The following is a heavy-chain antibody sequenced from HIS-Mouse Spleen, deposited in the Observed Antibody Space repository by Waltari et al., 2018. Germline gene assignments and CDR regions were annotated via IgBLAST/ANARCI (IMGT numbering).Heavy chain of an antibody. Sequence: QVQLQESGPGLVKPSETLSLTCTVSGYSISSGYYWGWIRQPPGKGLEWIGSIYHSGINYYTPSLKSRGTISVDTSKNQFSLNLSSVTAADTAVYYCARVKTWGQGTLVTVSS. CDR3: ARVKT. CDR1: GYSISSGYY. V-gene: IGHV4-38-2*02. CDR2: IYHSGIN. J-gene: IGHJ5*02.